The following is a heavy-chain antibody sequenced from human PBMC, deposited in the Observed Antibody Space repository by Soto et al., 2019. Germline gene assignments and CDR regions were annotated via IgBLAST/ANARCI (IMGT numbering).Heavy chain of an antibody. J-gene: IGHJ3*02. CDR3: AKVPHVLRFLEWPEQTYAFDI. CDR2: ISGSGGST. V-gene: IGHV3-23*01. D-gene: IGHD3-3*01. CDR1: GFTLSSYA. Sequence: GGFLRLSGSASGFTLSSYAMSWVRQAPGKGLEWVSAISGSGGSTYYADSVKGRFTISRDNSKNTLYLQMNSLRAEDTAVYYCAKVPHVLRFLEWPEQTYAFDIWGQVTMVTFSS.